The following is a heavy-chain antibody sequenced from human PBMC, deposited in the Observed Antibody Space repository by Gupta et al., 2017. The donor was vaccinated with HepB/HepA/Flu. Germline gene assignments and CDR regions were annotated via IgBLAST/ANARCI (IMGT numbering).Heavy chain of an antibody. J-gene: IGHJ3*01. CDR3: ARDGRSCSSARCDTGGDDAFDV. Sequence: QVRLVQSGAEVKKPGASVKVSCKASGYTFTDYYIHWVRQAPGQGLEWMGWINPNTDGTNSAQKFQGRGTRSRDTSITTVFMDLSSLRSDDTAVYCCARDGRSCSSARCDTGGDDAFDVWGQGTMVIVSS. CDR1: GYTFTDYY. V-gene: IGHV1-2*02. D-gene: IGHD2-2*02. CDR2: INPNTDGT.